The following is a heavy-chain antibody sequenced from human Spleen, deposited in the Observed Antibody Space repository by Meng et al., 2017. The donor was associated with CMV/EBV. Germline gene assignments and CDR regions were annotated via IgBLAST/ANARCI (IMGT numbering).Heavy chain of an antibody. CDR1: GFSLTSGVG. Sequence: SGFSLTSGVGVGWIRQPPGKALEWLAVIYWDDDKRYSPSLKSRLTITKDTSKNQVVLTMSNMDPVDTATFYCAHRVYDFWTAKNWFDHWGQGTLVT. CDR3: AHRVYDFWTAKNWFDH. CDR2: IYWDDDK. J-gene: IGHJ5*02. D-gene: IGHD3/OR15-3a*01. V-gene: IGHV2-5*02.